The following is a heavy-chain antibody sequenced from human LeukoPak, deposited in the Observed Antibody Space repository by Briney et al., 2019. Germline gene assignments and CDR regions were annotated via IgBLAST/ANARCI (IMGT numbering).Heavy chain of an antibody. D-gene: IGHD1-26*01. Sequence: GGSLRLSCAASGFTFSSYWMSWVRQAPGKGLEWVANIKQDGSEKYYVDSVKGRFTISRDNAKNSLYLQMNSLRAEDTAAYYCARDRRGYVSGSYYRYWGQGTLVTVSS. CDR2: IKQDGSEK. CDR1: GFTFSSYW. J-gene: IGHJ4*02. V-gene: IGHV3-7*01. CDR3: ARDRRGYVSGSYYRY.